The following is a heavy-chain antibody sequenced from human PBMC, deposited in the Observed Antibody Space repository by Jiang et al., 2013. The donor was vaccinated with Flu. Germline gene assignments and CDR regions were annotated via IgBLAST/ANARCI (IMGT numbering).Heavy chain of an antibody. Sequence: SGAEVKKPGASVKVSCKASGYTFTSYGISWVRQAPGQGLEWMGWISAYNGNTNYAQKLQGRVTMTTDTSTSTAYMELRSLRSDDTAVYYCARDLGKIAARPDLTFDDYWGQGTLVTVSS. D-gene: IGHD6-6*01. J-gene: IGHJ4*02. CDR3: ARDLGKIAARPDLTFDDY. V-gene: IGHV1-18*01. CDR2: ISAYNGNT. CDR1: GYTFTSYG.